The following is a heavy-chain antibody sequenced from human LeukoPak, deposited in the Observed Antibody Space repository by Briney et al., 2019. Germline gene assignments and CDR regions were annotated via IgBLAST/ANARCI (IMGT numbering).Heavy chain of an antibody. Sequence: PSETLSLTCTVSGGSISSYYWSWIRQPPGKGLEWIGEINHSGSTNYNPSLKSRVTISVDTSKNQFSLKLSSVTAADTAVYYCARVSSSWYQDWYFDLWGRGTLVTVPS. CDR2: INHSGST. CDR1: GGSISSYY. V-gene: IGHV4-34*01. J-gene: IGHJ2*01. D-gene: IGHD6-13*01. CDR3: ARVSSSWYQDWYFDL.